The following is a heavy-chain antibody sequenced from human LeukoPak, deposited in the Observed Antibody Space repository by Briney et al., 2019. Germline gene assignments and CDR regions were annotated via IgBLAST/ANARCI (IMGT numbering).Heavy chain of an antibody. CDR3: ARVGSDSWYTRLDI. CDR1: GGSISNSD. V-gene: IGHV4-59*01. Sequence: SETLSLTCTVSGGSISNSDWSWIRQPPGKELERIGYIYKSGNTNYNPSLKSRLTTSVDASKNQFSLMVSSVTAADTAVYYCARVGSDSWYTRLDIWGQGTLVTVSS. J-gene: IGHJ3*02. D-gene: IGHD6-13*01. CDR2: IYKSGNT.